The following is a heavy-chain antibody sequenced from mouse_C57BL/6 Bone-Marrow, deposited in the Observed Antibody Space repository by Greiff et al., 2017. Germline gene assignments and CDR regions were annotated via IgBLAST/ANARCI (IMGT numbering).Heavy chain of an antibody. CDR3: ARLEFDGSSGDWYFDV. CDR1: GYTFTSYD. Sequence: QVQLQQSGPELVKPGASVKLSCKASGYTFTSYDINWVKQRPGQGLEWIGWIYPRDGSTKSNEKFKGKATLTVSTSSSPAYMELHRLTSEDSAVYFCARLEFDGSSGDWYFDVWGTGTTVTVSS. J-gene: IGHJ1*03. V-gene: IGHV1-85*01. D-gene: IGHD1-1*01. CDR2: IYPRDGST.